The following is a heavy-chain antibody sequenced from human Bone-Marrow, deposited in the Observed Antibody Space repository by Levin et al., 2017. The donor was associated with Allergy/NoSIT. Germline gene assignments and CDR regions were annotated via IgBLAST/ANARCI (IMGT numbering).Heavy chain of an antibody. Sequence: SVKVSCEASGGTFSNYAIGWVRQAPGQGLEWMGRIIPIFGTANYARKFQGRVTITADKSTSTAYMELNSLSSEDTAVYYCAREKANNFWSGYYDYWGQGTLVSVSS. CDR1: GGTFSNYA. CDR2: IIPIFGTA. D-gene: IGHD3-3*01. V-gene: IGHV1-69*06. CDR3: AREKANNFWSGYYDY. J-gene: IGHJ4*02.